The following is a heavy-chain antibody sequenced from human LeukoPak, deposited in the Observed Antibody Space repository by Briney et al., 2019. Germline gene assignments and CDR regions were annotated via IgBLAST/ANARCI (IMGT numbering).Heavy chain of an antibody. J-gene: IGHJ4*02. Sequence: GGSLRLSCAASGFTLSSYEMNWVRQAPGKGLEWVSYISSSGSSIYYADSVEGRFTISRDNAKNSLYLQMSSLRAEDTAVYYCARVGTKTYYYVSSGFLDYWGQGTLVTVSS. V-gene: IGHV3-48*03. CDR1: GFTLSSYE. CDR2: ISSSGSSI. D-gene: IGHD3-22*01. CDR3: ARVGTKTYYYVSSGFLDY.